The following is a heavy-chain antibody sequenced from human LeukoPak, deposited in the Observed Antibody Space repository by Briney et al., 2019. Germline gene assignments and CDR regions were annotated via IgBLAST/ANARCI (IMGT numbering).Heavy chain of an antibody. CDR1: GDIFSTFA. J-gene: IGHJ3*02. CDR2: ISTISST. CDR3: AKSPALWLEETGTAFDI. V-gene: IGHV3-23*01. D-gene: IGHD3-10*01. Sequence: PGGSLRPSCAASGDIFSTFAMSWVRQAPGRGLEWVSGISTISSTFYADSVKGRFTISRDNSKNTLYLQMNSLRAEDTAVYYCAKSPALWLEETGTAFDIWGRGTMVTVSS.